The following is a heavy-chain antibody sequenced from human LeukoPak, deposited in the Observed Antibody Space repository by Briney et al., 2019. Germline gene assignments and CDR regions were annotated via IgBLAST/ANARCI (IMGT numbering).Heavy chain of an antibody. D-gene: IGHD6-13*01. V-gene: IGHV3-53*01. J-gene: IGHJ4*02. Sequence: PGGSLRLSCAASGFTVSSNYMSWVRQAPGKGLEWVSVIYSGGSTYYADSVKSRFTISRDNSKNTLYLQMNSLRAEDTAVYYCAKMGIAAAGTADYWGQGTLVTVSS. CDR2: IYSGGST. CDR1: GFTVSSNY. CDR3: AKMGIAAAGTADY.